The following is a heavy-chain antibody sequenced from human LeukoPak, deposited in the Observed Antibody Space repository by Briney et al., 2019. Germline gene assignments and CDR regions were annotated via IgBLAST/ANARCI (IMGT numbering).Heavy chain of an antibody. V-gene: IGHV1-46*01. J-gene: IGHJ4*02. CDR2: INPSGGST. CDR1: GYTFTSYY. D-gene: IGHD1-26*01. CDR3: ARSLRWELDGY. Sequence: ASVKVSCKASGYTFTSYYMHWVRQAPGQGLEWMGIINPSGGSTSYAQKFQGRVTMTTDTSTSTAYMELRSLRSDDTAVYYCARSLRWELDGYWGQGTLVTVSS.